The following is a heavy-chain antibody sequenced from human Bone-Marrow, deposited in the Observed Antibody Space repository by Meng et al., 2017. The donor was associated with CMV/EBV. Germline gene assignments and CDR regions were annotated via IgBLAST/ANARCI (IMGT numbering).Heavy chain of an antibody. D-gene: IGHD6-6*01. CDR3: ARLGYSSSNAFDI. V-gene: IGHV3-48*04. J-gene: IGHJ3*02. CDR1: GFTFSSYS. CDR2: ISSSSSTI. Sequence: GESLKISCAASGFTFSSYSMNWVRQAPGKGLEWVSYISSSSSTIYYADSVKGRFTISRDNAKNSLYLQMNSLRAEDTAVYYCARLGYSSSNAFDIWGQGTRVTGSS.